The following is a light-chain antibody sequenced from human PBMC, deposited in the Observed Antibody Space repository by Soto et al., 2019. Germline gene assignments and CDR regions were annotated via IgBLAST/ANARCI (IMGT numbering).Light chain of an antibody. CDR2: GTS. Sequence: DIQMTQSPSSVSASVGDRVAITCRASQGISSWLAWYQQKPGKAPKLVIYGTSTLQSGVPSRFSGSGSGTDFTLTISRLQREDFATYYCQQSYSSLWTFGQGTKVDIK. V-gene: IGKV1-12*01. J-gene: IGKJ1*01. CDR3: QQSYSSLWT. CDR1: QGISSW.